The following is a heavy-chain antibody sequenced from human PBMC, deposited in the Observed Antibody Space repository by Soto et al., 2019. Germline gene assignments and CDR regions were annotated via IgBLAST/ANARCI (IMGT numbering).Heavy chain of an antibody. J-gene: IGHJ5*01. CDR2: IFYSGST. D-gene: IGHD3-9*01. V-gene: IGHV4-59*01. Sequence: SETLSLTCTVSDGSIGSYHWSWLRQPPGKGLEWIGYIFYSGSTNYSPSFQRRLTISVDTSKNQFSLKLTSVTAADTAVYFCARVVDYDTLTGFYRGAGWFEPWGQGILVT. CDR3: ARVVDYDTLTGFYRGAGWFEP. CDR1: DGSIGSYH.